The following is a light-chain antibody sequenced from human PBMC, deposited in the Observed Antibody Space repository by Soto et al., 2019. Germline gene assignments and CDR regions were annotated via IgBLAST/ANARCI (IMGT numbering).Light chain of an antibody. CDR1: QSISSY. CDR3: QQNYSAPWT. V-gene: IGKV1-39*01. Sequence: DFKMTHSPSSLSASVENRAPIPCRASQSISSYLDWYQQKPGKVPKLLIYAASTLQGGVPSRFSGSGSGTDFTLTISSLQPEDFATYYCQQNYSAPWTFGQGTKVDIK. CDR2: AAS. J-gene: IGKJ1*01.